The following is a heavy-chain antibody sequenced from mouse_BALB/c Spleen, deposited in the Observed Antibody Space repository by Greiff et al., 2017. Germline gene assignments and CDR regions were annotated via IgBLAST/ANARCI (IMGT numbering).Heavy chain of an antibody. Sequence: EVQRVESGGGLVKPGGSLKLSCAASGFTFSDYYMYWVRQTPEKRLEWVATISDGGSYTYYPDSVKGRFTISRDNAKNNLYLQMSSLKSEDTAMYYCARDKYGNSYYYAMDYWGQGTSVTVSS. D-gene: IGHD2-10*02. CDR1: GFTFSDYY. CDR3: ARDKYGNSYYYAMDY. CDR2: ISDGGSYT. V-gene: IGHV5-4*02. J-gene: IGHJ4*01.